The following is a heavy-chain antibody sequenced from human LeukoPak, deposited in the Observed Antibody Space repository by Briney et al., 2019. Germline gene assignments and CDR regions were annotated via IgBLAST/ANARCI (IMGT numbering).Heavy chain of an antibody. CDR2: ISYDGSNK. D-gene: IGHD3-16*01. CDR3: ARVGGAHDAFDI. Sequence: GGSLRLSCAASGFTFSSYSMNWVRQAPGKGLEWVAVISYDGSNKYYADSVKGRFTISRDNSKNTLYLQMNSLRAEDTAVYYCARVGGAHDAFDIWGQGTMVTVSS. V-gene: IGHV3-30*03. CDR1: GFTFSSYS. J-gene: IGHJ3*02.